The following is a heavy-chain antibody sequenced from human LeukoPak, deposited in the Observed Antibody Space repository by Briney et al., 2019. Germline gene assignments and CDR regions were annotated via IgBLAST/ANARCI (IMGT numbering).Heavy chain of an antibody. Sequence: ASVKVSCKASGDTFTGYYMHWVRQAPGQGLEWMGWINPNSGGTNYAQKFQGRVNMTRDTSISTAYMELSRLRSDDTAVYYCARGYCSSTSCSQGVYYMDVWGKGTTVTVSS. D-gene: IGHD2-2*01. V-gene: IGHV1-2*02. CDR3: ARGYCSSTSCSQGVYYMDV. CDR1: GDTFTGYY. CDR2: INPNSGGT. J-gene: IGHJ6*03.